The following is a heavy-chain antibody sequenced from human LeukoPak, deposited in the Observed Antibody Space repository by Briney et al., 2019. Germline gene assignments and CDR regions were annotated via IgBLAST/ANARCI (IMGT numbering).Heavy chain of an antibody. CDR3: ARDEWGDAFDI. V-gene: IGHV3-21*01. Sequence: GGSLRLSCAASGFTFSSYSMNWVRQAPGKGLERVSSISSSSSYIHSADSVRGRFTISRDNAKNSLFLQINSLRAEDTAVYYCARDEWGDAFDIWGQGTMVTVFS. CDR2: ISSSSSYI. D-gene: IGHD1-26*01. J-gene: IGHJ3*02. CDR1: GFTFSSYS.